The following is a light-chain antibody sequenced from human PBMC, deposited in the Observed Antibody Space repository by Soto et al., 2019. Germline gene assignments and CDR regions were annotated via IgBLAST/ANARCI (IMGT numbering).Light chain of an antibody. CDR1: TGAVTSGHY. CDR3: LIFSGGASRV. V-gene: IGLV7-46*01. J-gene: IGLJ3*02. Sequence: QAVVTQEPSLTMSPGGTVTLTCGSSTGAVTSGHYPYWFQQKPGQAPRTLIYDTSNKLSWTPARFSGSLLGGKAALTLSGAQPEDEADYYCLIFSGGASRVFGGGTKLTVL. CDR2: DTS.